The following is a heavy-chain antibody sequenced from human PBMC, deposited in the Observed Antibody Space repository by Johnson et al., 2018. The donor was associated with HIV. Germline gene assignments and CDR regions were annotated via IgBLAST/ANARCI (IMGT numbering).Heavy chain of an antibody. CDR3: ARRGGVVVGAFDI. CDR1: GFTVSTYY. J-gene: IGHJ3*02. D-gene: IGHD2-15*01. V-gene: IGHV3-66*04. CDR2: IYSGGNT. Sequence: VQLVESGGGLVQPGGSLRLSCAASGFTVSTYYMNWVRQAPGKGLEWVSVIYSGGNTYYADSVKVRFTISRDNSKHTLYLQMNGLRAEDTAVYYCARRGGVVVGAFDIWGQGTMVTVSS.